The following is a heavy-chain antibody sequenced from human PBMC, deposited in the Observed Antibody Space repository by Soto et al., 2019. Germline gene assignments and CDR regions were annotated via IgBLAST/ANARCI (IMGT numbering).Heavy chain of an antibody. J-gene: IGHJ4*02. V-gene: IGHV3-23*01. D-gene: IGHD5-12*01. CDR1: GFTFSSYA. CDR2: ISGSGGST. CDR3: AKDSGRSGYDAGYFDY. Sequence: GGSLRLSCGGSGFTFSSYAMSWVRQAPGKGLEWVSAISGSGGSTYYADSVKGRFTISRDNSKNTLFLQMNSLRAEDTAVYYCAKDSGRSGYDAGYFDYWGQGTLVTVSS.